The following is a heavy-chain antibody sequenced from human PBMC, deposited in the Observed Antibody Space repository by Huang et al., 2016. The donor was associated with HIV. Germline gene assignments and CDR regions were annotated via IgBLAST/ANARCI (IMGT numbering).Heavy chain of an antibody. J-gene: IGHJ4*02. V-gene: IGHV3-43*01. CDR2: ISWDGGST. Sequence: EVHLVESGGVVVQPGGSLRLSCTGSGFNFRDYTMHWVRQAPGKGLEWVSLISWDGGSTQYANSVKGRFTISRDNSKNSLVLQMNSLRSGDTAVYYCAKDKWLQSSYFDYWGQGTLVTVSS. CDR3: AKDKWLQSSYFDY. CDR1: GFNFRDYT. D-gene: IGHD4-4*01.